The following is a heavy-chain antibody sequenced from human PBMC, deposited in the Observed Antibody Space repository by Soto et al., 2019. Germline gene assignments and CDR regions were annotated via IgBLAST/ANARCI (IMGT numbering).Heavy chain of an antibody. D-gene: IGHD6-25*01. CDR2: INAGNGNT. CDR1: GYTFTGYA. V-gene: IGHV1-3*01. Sequence: ASVKVSCKASGYTFTGYAMHWVRQAPGQRLEWMGWINAGNGNTKYSQKFQGRVTITGDTSASTAYMELSSLRSEDTAVYYCAGAVAASADFDYWGQGTLVTVSS. CDR3: AGAVAASADFDY. J-gene: IGHJ4*02.